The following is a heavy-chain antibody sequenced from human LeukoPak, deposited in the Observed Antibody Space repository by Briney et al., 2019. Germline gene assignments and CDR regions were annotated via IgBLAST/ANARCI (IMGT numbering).Heavy chain of an antibody. CDR2: VDPEDGET. CDR1: GYTLTELS. Sequence: ASVKVSCKVSGYTLTELSMHWVRQAPGKGLEWMGRVDPEDGETIYAEKFQGRVTITADTSTDTAYMELSSLRSEDTAVYYCATVKQQLGHWGQGTLVTVSS. CDR3: ATVKQQLGH. V-gene: IGHV1-24*01. J-gene: IGHJ1*01. D-gene: IGHD6-13*01.